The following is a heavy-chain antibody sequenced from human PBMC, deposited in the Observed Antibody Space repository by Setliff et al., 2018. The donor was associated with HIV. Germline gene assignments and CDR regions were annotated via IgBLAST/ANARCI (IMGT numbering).Heavy chain of an antibody. CDR2: IYYSGST. J-gene: IGHJ3*02. D-gene: IGHD3-16*01. V-gene: IGHV4-59*08. CDR3: VRGGSWGII. Sequence: SETLSLTCTVSGGSISSHYWSWIRQSPGKGLEWIGNIYYSGSTKYNPSLKTRVTISLDTSKNQFSLNLSSVTAADTAVYYCVRGGSWGIIWGQGTVVTVSS. CDR1: GGSISSHY.